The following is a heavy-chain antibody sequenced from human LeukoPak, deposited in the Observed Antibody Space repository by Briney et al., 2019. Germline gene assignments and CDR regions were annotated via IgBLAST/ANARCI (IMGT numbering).Heavy chain of an antibody. D-gene: IGHD2-2*01. J-gene: IGHJ4*02. Sequence: GGSLRLSCVASDFTFNFYWMTWVRQAPGKGLEWLAIILPDGSQKYYVDSVKGRFTISRDNPKNSLYLQINSLRADDTAVYYCGRLAHNAWYAIDFWGQGTLVTVSS. V-gene: IGHV3-7*01. CDR1: DFTFNFYW. CDR3: GRLAHNAWYAIDF. CDR2: ILPDGSQK.